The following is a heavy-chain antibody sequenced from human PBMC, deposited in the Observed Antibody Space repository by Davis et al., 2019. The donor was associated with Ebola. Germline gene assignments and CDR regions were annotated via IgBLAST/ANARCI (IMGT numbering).Heavy chain of an antibody. J-gene: IGHJ2*01. CDR3: ARRVWDSTDWYFDF. Sequence: MPSETLSLTCTVSGGSISSSSYYWGWIRQPPGKGLEWIGSIYYSGSTYYNPSLKSRVTISVDTSKNQFSLKLSSVTAADTAVYYCARRVWDSTDWYFDFWSRGTRATVSS. V-gene: IGHV4-39*01. CDR1: GGSISSSSYY. CDR2: IYYSGST. D-gene: IGHD1-26*01.